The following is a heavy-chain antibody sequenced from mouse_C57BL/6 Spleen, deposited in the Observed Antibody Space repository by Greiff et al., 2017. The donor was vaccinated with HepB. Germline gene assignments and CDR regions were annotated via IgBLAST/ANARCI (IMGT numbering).Heavy chain of an antibody. CDR3: ARDDSSGGYDYAMDY. V-gene: IGHV7-3*01. D-gene: IGHD3-2*02. Sequence: EVKLMESGGGLVQPGGSLSLSCAASGFTFTDYYMSWVRQPPGKALEWLGFIRNKANGYTAEYSASVKGRFTIASDNCQSFLYLQRNALRAEDSATYYCARDDSSGGYDYAMDYWGQGTSVTVSS. CDR1: GFTFTDYY. J-gene: IGHJ4*01. CDR2: IRNKANGYTA.